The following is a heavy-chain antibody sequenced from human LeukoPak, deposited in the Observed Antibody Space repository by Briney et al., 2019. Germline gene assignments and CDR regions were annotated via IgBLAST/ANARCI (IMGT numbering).Heavy chain of an antibody. V-gene: IGHV4-4*07. CDR2: IYTSGST. Sequence: PSETLSLTCTVSGGSISSYYWSWIRQPAGKGLEWIGRIYTSGSTNYNPFLKSRVTMSVDTSKNQFSLKLSSVTAADTAVYYCARESSSGGSCYWFDPWGQGTLVTVSS. CDR3: ARESSSGGSCYWFDP. D-gene: IGHD2-15*01. CDR1: GGSISSYY. J-gene: IGHJ5*02.